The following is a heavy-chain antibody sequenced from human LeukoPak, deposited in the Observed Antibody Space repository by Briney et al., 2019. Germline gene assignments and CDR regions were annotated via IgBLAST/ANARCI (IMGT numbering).Heavy chain of an antibody. CDR3: ARDLYGSGYYFEFLY. Sequence: PGGSLRLSCAASGFTFSSYAMHWVRQAPGKGMEWVAVISYDGSNKYYADSVKGRFTISRDNYKNTLYLQMNRLRAEDTAVYYCARDLYGSGYYFEFLYWGQGTLVTLSS. V-gene: IGHV3-30*04. CDR2: ISYDGSNK. J-gene: IGHJ4*02. D-gene: IGHD3-22*01. CDR1: GFTFSSYA.